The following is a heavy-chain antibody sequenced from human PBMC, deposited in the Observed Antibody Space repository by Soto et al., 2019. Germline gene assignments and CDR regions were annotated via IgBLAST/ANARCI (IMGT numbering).Heavy chain of an antibody. V-gene: IGHV3-9*01. J-gene: IGHJ4*02. CDR1: GFTFDDYA. Sequence: GGSLRLSYSASGFTFDDYAMHWVRQAPGKGLEWVSGISWNSGSIGYADSVKGRFTISRDNSKNTLYLQMNSLRAEDTAVYYCAKDNNEKYDRRGYAGTIDVWCQGIL. CDR2: ISWNSGSI. CDR3: AKDNNEKYDRRGYAGTIDV. D-gene: IGHD3-22*01.